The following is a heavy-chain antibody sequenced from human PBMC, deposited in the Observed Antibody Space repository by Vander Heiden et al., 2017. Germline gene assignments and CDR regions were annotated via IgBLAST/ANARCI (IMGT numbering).Heavy chain of an antibody. J-gene: IGHJ5*02. CDR2: INNRGST. CDR1: GGSFTGYY. CDR3: ARVSWVRVTMVRGFKGAVCEP. V-gene: IGHV4-34*01. Sequence: QVRLQQWGTGLLKPSETLSLTCAVYGGSFTGYYWSWVRQPPGKGLEWIGEINNRGSTKYNPSLNSRVTISVDTSKNQFSLKLSSVTDAETAVYYCARVSWVRVTMVRGFKGAVCEPWGQGTLGTVSS. D-gene: IGHD3-10*01.